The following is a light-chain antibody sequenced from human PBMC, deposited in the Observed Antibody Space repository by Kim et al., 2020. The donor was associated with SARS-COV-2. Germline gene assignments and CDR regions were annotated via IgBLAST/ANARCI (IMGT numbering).Light chain of an antibody. Sequence: LSPVETPTPSLRSIQSVGSPLPCNQHNPGHPPRLLPHVTSNRATGIPPRFSGSGSGTDFTLTISSLEPEDFAFYYCQQRSNWPITSGQGTRLEIK. J-gene: IGKJ5*01. CDR2: VTS. CDR1: QSVGSP. V-gene: IGKV3-11*01. CDR3: QQRSNWPIT.